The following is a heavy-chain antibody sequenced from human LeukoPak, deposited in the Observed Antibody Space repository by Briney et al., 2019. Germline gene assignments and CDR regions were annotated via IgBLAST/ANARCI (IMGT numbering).Heavy chain of an antibody. Sequence: PSESLSLTCTVSGGSLSSYYFSWIRQSPGKGLEWIAYINYSGSASYNPSLKSRVTMSVDTSKQFSLSLSSVTAADTTVYYCARHNYDDYVFDIWGQGTKVTVSS. CDR3: ARHNYDDYVFDI. V-gene: IGHV4-59*08. CDR1: GGSLSSYY. D-gene: IGHD4-17*01. J-gene: IGHJ3*02. CDR2: INYSGSA.